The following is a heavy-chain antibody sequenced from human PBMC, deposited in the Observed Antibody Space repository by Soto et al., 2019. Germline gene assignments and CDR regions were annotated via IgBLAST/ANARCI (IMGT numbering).Heavy chain of an antibody. CDR2: IIPLFGTT. J-gene: IGHJ3*01. CDR3: ASGEGVVVRPKKDGFDF. D-gene: IGHD2-15*01. Sequence: QVRLVQSGAEVGKPGSSVRVSCKASGGTFSNYAFSWVRQAPGQGLEWMGAIIPLFGTTRYAQKFQGRFTITADGSTSTAYMDLSGLGSEDTSMYYCASGEGVVVRPKKDGFDFWGQGTMVTVSA. CDR1: GGTFSNYA. V-gene: IGHV1-69*01.